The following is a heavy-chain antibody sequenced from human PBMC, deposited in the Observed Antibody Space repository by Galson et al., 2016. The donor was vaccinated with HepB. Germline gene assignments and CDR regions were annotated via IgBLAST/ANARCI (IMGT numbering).Heavy chain of an antibody. V-gene: IGHV3-30*03. CDR2: ISHDGSDK. J-gene: IGHJ6*02. D-gene: IGHD4-17*01. CDR3: ATGETVTGSKYYYYGMDV. CDR1: GFTFSSYG. Sequence: SLRLSCAASGFTFSSYGMHWVRQAPGKGLEWVAVISHDGSDKYYADSVKGRLTISRGNSKNTLYLQMNSLRTEDTAVYYCATGETVTGSKYYYYGMDVWGQGTTVTVSS.